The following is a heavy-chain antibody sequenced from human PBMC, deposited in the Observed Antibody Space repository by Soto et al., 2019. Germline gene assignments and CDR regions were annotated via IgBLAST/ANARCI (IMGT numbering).Heavy chain of an antibody. Sequence: GGTLRLACEASGFSLSTYGMHWVRQAPGKGLEWVAVISCDGSNKYHADSVKGRFTISRENSRNTLSLQMNSLRLDDTAVYYCAKVSPRYSGFHFNQWGHETLVTSS. CDR3: AKVSPRYSGFHFNQ. CDR2: ISCDGSNK. D-gene: IGHD5-12*01. J-gene: IGHJ4*01. CDR1: GFSLSTYG. V-gene: IGHV3-30*18.